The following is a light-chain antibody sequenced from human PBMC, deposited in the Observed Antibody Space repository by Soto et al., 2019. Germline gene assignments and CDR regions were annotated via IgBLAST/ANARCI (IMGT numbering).Light chain of an antibody. Sequence: QSAPTQPASVSGSPGQWITISCTGASGDVLSYGGVSWYQHHPGKAPKLILYDGRKRPSGVSNRFSGTTSGHMASVTISGLQAEDEADYYCGLYAYNSGWVFGGGTKVTVL. J-gene: IGLJ3*02. CDR1: SGDVLSYGG. CDR2: DGR. CDR3: GLYAYNSGWV. V-gene: IGLV2-23*01.